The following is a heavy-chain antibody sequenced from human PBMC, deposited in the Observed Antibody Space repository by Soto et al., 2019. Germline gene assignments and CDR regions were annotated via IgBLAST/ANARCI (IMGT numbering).Heavy chain of an antibody. J-gene: IGHJ6*01. CDR1: GFTFSSYG. D-gene: IGHD3-3*01. V-gene: IGHV3-30*18. Sequence: PGGSLRLSCAASGFTFSSYGMHWVRQAPGKGLEWVAVISYDGSNKYYADSVKGRFTISRDNSKNTLYLQMNSLRAEDTAVYYCAKASQRFRHENGMDVWGQGPTVSVSS. CDR3: AKASQRFRHENGMDV. CDR2: ISYDGSNK.